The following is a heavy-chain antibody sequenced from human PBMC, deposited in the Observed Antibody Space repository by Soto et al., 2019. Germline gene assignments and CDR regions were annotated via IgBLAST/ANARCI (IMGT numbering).Heavy chain of an antibody. J-gene: IGHJ6*03. V-gene: IGHV3-30*18. CDR3: AKEARSTVTTYYYYYMDV. CDR2: ISYDGSNK. Sequence: QVQLVESGGGVVQPGRSLRLSCAASGFTFSSYGMHWVRQAPGKGLEWVAVISYDGSNKYYADSVKGRFTISRDNSKNTLYLQMNSLRAEDTAVYYCAKEARSTVTTYYYYYMDVWGKGTTVTVSS. D-gene: IGHD4-4*01. CDR1: GFTFSSYG.